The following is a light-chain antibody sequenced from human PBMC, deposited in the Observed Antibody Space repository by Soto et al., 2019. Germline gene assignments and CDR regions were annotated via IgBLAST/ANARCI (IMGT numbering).Light chain of an antibody. Sequence: EIKMTQSPATLSVSPEERATLPCRASQSVSSNLAWYQQKPGQAPRLLIYGTSTRATGIPARFSGSGSGTEFTLTISSLQSEDFSVYYCQQYNNWPLTFGGGTKVDIK. CDR1: QSVSSN. CDR3: QQYNNWPLT. V-gene: IGKV3-15*01. J-gene: IGKJ4*01. CDR2: GTS.